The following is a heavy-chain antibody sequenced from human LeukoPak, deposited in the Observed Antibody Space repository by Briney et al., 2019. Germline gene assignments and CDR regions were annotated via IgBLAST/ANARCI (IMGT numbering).Heavy chain of an antibody. CDR2: IYDSGRT. CDR3: ARRRYYDSTGYFE. CDR1: GDYISSSRYY. Sequence: SQTLSLTCAVSGDYISSSRYYWGWIRHSPGTVLQRICDIYDSGRTYYNPSLKSRVARSIDTSKNQFSLRLRSMTAADTAVFYCARRRYYDSTGYFEWGRGTLVTVSS. V-gene: IGHV4-39*01. J-gene: IGHJ1*01. D-gene: IGHD3-22*01.